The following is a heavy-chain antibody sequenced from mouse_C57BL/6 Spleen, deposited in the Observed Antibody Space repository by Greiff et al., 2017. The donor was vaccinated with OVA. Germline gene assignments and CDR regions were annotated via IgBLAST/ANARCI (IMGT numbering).Heavy chain of an antibody. J-gene: IGHJ3*01. Sequence: VQLQQSGPELVKPGASVKISCKASGYSFTDYNMNWVKQSHGKSLEWIGVINPNYGTTSYNQKFKGKATLTVDQSSSTAYMQLNSLTSEDAAVYYGAKEDYGSRVAYWGQGTMVTVSA. CDR1: GYSFTDYN. CDR2: INPNYGTT. CDR3: AKEDYGSRVAY. D-gene: IGHD1-1*01. V-gene: IGHV1-39*01.